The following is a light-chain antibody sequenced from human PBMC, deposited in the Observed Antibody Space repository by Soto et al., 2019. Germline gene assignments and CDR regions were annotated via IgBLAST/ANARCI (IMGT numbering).Light chain of an antibody. Sequence: EIVLTQSPATLSLSPLERATLCCMASQSVSSYLAWYQQKPGQAPRLLIYDASNRATGIPARFSGSGSGTDFTLTISSLEPEDFAVYYCQQRSNWPRTFGQGTKVDIK. CDR2: DAS. J-gene: IGKJ1*01. V-gene: IGKV3-11*01. CDR3: QQRSNWPRT. CDR1: QSVSSY.